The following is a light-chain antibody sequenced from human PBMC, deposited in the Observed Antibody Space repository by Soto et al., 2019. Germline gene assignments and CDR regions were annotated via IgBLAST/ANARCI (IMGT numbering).Light chain of an antibody. J-gene: IGKJ1*01. CDR3: HHYKMYTPWT. V-gene: IGKV1-5*01. CDR1: QRFXTR. CDR2: DFS. Sequence: IQMTNSPSTLSASVGDRVTISCRASQRFXTRFGWYEQRPGKAPKILIXDFSSLQSAVPSRFRGSGSGKEFTLTISSLLPDHFSIYYCHHYKMYTPWTFGQGTKVDIK.